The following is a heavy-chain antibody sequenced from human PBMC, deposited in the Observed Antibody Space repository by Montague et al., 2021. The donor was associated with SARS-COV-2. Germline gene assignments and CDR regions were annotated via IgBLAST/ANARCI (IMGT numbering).Heavy chain of an antibody. D-gene: IGHD6-19*01. CDR3: AHKKSGWPIEFAY. CDR2: IYWNDDK. Sequence: PALVKPTQTLTLTCTFSGFSLSTSGVGVGWIRQPPGKALGCLALIYWNDDKRYSPSLKNRLTVMKDTSKNQVVITMTNMDPVDTATYYWAHKKSGWPIEFAYWGKGFLVTVSS. V-gene: IGHV2-5*01. J-gene: IGHJ4*02. CDR1: GFSLSTSGVG.